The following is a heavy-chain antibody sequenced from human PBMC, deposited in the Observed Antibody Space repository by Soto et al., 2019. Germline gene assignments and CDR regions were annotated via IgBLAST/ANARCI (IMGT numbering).Heavy chain of an antibody. CDR1: GFTFSSYS. V-gene: IGHV3-9*01. CDR3: AKEVSRYCSSTSCLGDYYYMDV. D-gene: IGHD2-2*01. CDR2: ISWNSGSI. J-gene: IGHJ6*03. Sequence: PGGSLRLSCAASGFTFSSYSMNWVRQAPGKGLEWVSGISWNSGSIGYADSVKGRFTISRDNAKNSLYLQMNSLRAEDTALYYCAKEVSRYCSSTSCLGDYYYMDVWGKGTTVTVSS.